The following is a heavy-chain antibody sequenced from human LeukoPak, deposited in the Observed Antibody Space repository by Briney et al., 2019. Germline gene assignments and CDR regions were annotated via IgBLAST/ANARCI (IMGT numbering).Heavy chain of an antibody. CDR2: IIPIFGTA. CDR3: ARDISAFGYSYES. Sequence: SVKVSCKASGGTFSSYAISWVRQAPGQGLEWMGRIIPIFGTASYAQKFQGRVTITTDESTSTAYMELSSLRSEDTAVYYCARDISAFGYSYESWGQGALVTVSS. CDR1: GGTFSSYA. J-gene: IGHJ4*02. D-gene: IGHD5-18*01. V-gene: IGHV1-69*05.